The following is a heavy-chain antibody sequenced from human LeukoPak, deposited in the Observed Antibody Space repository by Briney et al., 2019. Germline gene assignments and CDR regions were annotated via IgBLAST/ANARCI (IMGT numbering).Heavy chain of an antibody. D-gene: IGHD6-19*01. V-gene: IGHV4-59*01. J-gene: IGHJ5*02. CDR2: IYYSGST. CDR1: GGSISSYY. Sequence: PSETLSLTCTVSGGSISSYYWSWIRQPPGKGLEWIGYIYYSGSTNYNPSLKSRVTISVDTSKNQFSLKLSSVTAADTAVYYCAREEGGWYKRNWFDPWGQGTLVTVSS. CDR3: AREEGGWYKRNWFDP.